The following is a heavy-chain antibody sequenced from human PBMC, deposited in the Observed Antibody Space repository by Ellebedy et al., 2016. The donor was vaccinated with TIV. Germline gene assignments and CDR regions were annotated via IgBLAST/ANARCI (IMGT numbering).Heavy chain of an antibody. Sequence: GSLRLSCSVSGGSLSSYPYHWGWIRQSPGKGLEWIGTVYYSGTAYYHPSLKSRVSISVDTSIKQFSLEVNSVTAADTAVYYCARNLLIFTFDKWYSDLWGRGTLVTVSS. V-gene: IGHV4-39*01. J-gene: IGHJ2*01. CDR2: VYYSGTA. CDR1: GGSLSSYPYH. D-gene: IGHD3/OR15-3a*01. CDR3: ARNLLIFTFDKWYSDL.